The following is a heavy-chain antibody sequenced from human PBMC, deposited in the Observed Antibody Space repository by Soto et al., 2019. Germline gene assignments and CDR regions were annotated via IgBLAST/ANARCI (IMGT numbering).Heavy chain of an antibody. Sequence: SETLSLTCTVSGGSISSGGYYWSWIRQHPGKGLEWIGYIYYSGSTYYNPSPKSRVTISVDTSKNQFSLKLSSVTAADTAVYYCARESSSALYYDSSAPYLWGQGTLVTVSS. V-gene: IGHV4-31*03. CDR1: GGSISSGGYY. D-gene: IGHD3-22*01. CDR2: IYYSGST. J-gene: IGHJ4*02. CDR3: ARESSSALYYDSSAPYL.